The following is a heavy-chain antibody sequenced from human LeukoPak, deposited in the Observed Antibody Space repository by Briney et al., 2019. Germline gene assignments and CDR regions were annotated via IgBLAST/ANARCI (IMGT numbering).Heavy chain of an antibody. Sequence: SETLSLTCTVSGYSISSGYYWGWIRQPPGKGLEWIGYIYYSGSTNYNPSLKSRVTISVDTSKNQFSLKLSSVTAADTAVYYCARCTSGGSALDVWGKGTTVTVSS. J-gene: IGHJ6*04. CDR3: ARCTSGGSALDV. D-gene: IGHD2-15*01. V-gene: IGHV4-61*01. CDR2: IYYSGST. CDR1: GYSISSGYY.